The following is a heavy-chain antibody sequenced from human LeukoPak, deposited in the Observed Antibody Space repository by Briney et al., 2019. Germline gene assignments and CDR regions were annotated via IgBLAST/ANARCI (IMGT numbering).Heavy chain of an antibody. CDR2: ISGSGGST. J-gene: IGHJ4*02. Sequence: GGSLRLSCAASGFTFSSYGMSWVRQAPGKGLEWVSAISGSGGSTYYADSVKGRFTISRDNSKNTLYLQMNSLRAEDTAVYYCAKVGSGGGVYFDYWGQGTLVTVSS. D-gene: IGHD2-15*01. CDR1: GFTFSSYG. V-gene: IGHV3-23*01. CDR3: AKVGSGGGVYFDY.